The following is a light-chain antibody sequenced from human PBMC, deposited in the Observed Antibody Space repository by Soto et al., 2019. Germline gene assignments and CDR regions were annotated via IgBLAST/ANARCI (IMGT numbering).Light chain of an antibody. CDR2: SNN. Sequence: QSVLTQPPSASGTPGQRVTISCSGSSSNIGSKTVNWYQQLPGTAPKLLIYSNNQRPPGVPDRFSGSTSGTSASLAISGLQSEDEADYYCAAWYDSLNGVVFGGGTKLTVL. V-gene: IGLV1-44*01. J-gene: IGLJ2*01. CDR3: AAWYDSLNGVV. CDR1: SSNIGSKT.